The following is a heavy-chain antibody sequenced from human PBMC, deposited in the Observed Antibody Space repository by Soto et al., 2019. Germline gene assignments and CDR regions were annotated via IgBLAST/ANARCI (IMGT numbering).Heavy chain of an antibody. V-gene: IGHV3-21*01. CDR2: ISSSSSYI. J-gene: IGHJ4*02. CDR3: TTIFGVVNKPFDY. CDR1: GFTFSSYS. Sequence: EVQLVESGGGLVKPGGFLRLSCAASGFTFSSYSMNWVRQAPGKGLEWVSSISSSSSYIYYADSVKGRFTISRDNAKNSLYLQMNSLRAEDTAVYYCTTIFGVVNKPFDYWGQGTLVTVSS. D-gene: IGHD3-3*01.